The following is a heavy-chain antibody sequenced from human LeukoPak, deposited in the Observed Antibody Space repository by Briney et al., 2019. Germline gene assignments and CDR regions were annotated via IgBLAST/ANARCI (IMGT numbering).Heavy chain of an antibody. J-gene: IGHJ6*03. CDR1: GGSISSYY. CDR3: AASSPRYFDWLPTYYYMDV. V-gene: IGHV4-59*08. Sequence: PSETLSLTCTVSGGSISSYYWSWIRQPPGKGLEWIGYIYYSGSTNYNPSLKSRVTISVDTSKNQFSLKLSSVTAADTAVYYCAASSPRYFDWLPTYYYMDVWGKGTTVTISS. CDR2: IYYSGST. D-gene: IGHD3-9*01.